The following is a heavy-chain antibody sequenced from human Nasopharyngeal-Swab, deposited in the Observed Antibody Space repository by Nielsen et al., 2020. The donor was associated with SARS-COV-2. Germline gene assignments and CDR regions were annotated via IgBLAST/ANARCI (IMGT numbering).Heavy chain of an antibody. CDR3: TRCGGSCYAGRDY. J-gene: IGHJ4*02. Sequence: GGSLRLSCAASGFTFSDSAVHWVRQASGKGLEWVGRVRSKANNYATAYAASVKGRFTISRDDSKNTAYLQMNSLKTEDTAVYYCTRCGGSCYAGRDYWGQGTLVTVSS. D-gene: IGHD2-15*01. CDR2: VRSKANNYAT. V-gene: IGHV3-73*01. CDR1: GFTFSDSA.